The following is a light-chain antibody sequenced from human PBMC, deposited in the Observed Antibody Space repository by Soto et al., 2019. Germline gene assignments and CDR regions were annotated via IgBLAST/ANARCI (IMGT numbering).Light chain of an antibody. CDR2: GAP. CDR3: LQGYRHPRT. J-gene: IGKJ1*01. CDR1: QSVSSN. V-gene: IGKV3-20*02. Sequence: VVTQSPATLSLSPRERATLSCRASQSVSSNLPWYQQKPGQPRRLLIYGAPSLQSGVPSRCSGSGCGTDSTLTSSRLPPEDFATYYCLQGYRHPRTFGQGTK.